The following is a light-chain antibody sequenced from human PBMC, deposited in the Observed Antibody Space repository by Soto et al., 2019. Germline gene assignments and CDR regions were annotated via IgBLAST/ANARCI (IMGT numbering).Light chain of an antibody. CDR3: QHYDIALFA. V-gene: IGKV3-20*01. CDR2: GAS. CDR1: QSVSSN. J-gene: IGKJ3*01. Sequence: EIALTQSPGTLSVSPGERATLSCRASQSVSSNLAWYQQKPGQAPRLLIYGASSRATGIPDRFSGSGFGTDFTLTISRLEPEDVAVYYCQHYDIALFAFGPGTKVDIK.